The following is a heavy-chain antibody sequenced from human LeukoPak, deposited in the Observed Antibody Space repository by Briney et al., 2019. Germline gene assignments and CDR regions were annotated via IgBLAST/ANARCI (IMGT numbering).Heavy chain of an antibody. V-gene: IGHV3-30*02. Sequence: GGSLRLSCAASGFTFSSYGIHWVRQAPGKGLEWVAFIRYDGSNKYYADSVKGRFTISRDNSKNTLYLQMNRLRAEDTAVYYCAKVHDSSGYWGGGYFDYWGQGTLVTVSS. CDR2: IRYDGSNK. J-gene: IGHJ4*02. CDR3: AKVHDSSGYWGGGYFDY. D-gene: IGHD3-22*01. CDR1: GFTFSSYG.